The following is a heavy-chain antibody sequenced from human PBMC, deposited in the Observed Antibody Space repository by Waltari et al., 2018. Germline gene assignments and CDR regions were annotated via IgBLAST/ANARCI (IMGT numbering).Heavy chain of an antibody. Sequence: QLQLQESGPGLVKPSETLSLTCTVSGGSISSSSYYWGWIRQPPGKGLEWIGSIYYSGSTYYNPSLKSRVTISVDTSKNQFSLKLSSVTAADTAVYYCARDGSYDSSGYYYWGQGTLVTVSS. V-gene: IGHV4-39*07. D-gene: IGHD3-22*01. J-gene: IGHJ4*02. CDR1: GGSISSSSYY. CDR2: IYYSGST. CDR3: ARDGSYDSSGYYY.